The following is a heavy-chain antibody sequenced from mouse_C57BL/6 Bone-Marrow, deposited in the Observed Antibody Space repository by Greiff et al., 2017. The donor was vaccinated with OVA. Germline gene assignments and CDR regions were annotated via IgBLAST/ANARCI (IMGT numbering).Heavy chain of an antibody. CDR1: GFNIKDDY. J-gene: IGHJ2*01. CDR2: IDPENGDT. D-gene: IGHD3-2*01. CDR3: TKGSRQLLFDY. Sequence: EVQLQQSGAELVRPGASVKLSCTASGFNIKDDYMHWVKQRPEQGLEWIGWIDPENGDTEYASKFQGKATITADTSSNTAYLQLSSLTSEDTAVYYCTKGSRQLLFDYWGQGTTLTVSS. V-gene: IGHV14-4*01.